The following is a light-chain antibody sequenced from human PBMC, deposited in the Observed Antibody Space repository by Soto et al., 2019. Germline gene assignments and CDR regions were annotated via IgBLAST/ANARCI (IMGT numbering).Light chain of an antibody. Sequence: QSALTQPRSVSGSPGQSVTISCTGTSSDVGGYNYVSWYQQHPGKAPKVMIYDVSERPSGVPDRFSGSKSGNTASLTISGLQAEDEADYYCGSYAGSTRDVLGTGTKVTVL. J-gene: IGLJ1*01. CDR1: SSDVGGYNY. CDR3: GSYAGSTRDV. CDR2: DVS. V-gene: IGLV2-11*01.